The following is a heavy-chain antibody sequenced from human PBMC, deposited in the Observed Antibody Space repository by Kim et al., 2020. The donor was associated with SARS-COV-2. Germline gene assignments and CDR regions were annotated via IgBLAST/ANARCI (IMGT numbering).Heavy chain of an antibody. V-gene: IGHV3-11*01. J-gene: IGHJ6*02. D-gene: IGHD3-3*01. CDR3: ARDGGITIFGVVNPFYPPYYYGMDV. CDR1: GFTFSDYY. Sequence: GGYLRLSCAASGFTFSDYYMSWIRQAPGKGLEWVSYISSSGSTIYYADSVKGRFTISRDNAKNSLYLQMNSLRAEDTAVYYCARDGGITIFGVVNPFYPPYYYGMDVWGQGTTVTVSS. CDR2: ISSSGSTI.